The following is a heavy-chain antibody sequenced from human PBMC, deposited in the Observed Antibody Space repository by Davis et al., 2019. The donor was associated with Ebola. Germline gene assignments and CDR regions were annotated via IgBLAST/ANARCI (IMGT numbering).Heavy chain of an antibody. CDR1: GFTFNNYW. CDR2: IKQDGSDK. Sequence: GESLKISCAASGFTFNNYWMSWVRQAPGKGLEWVANIKQDGSDKYYVDSVKGRFTISRDNAKNSLYLQMNSLRAEDTAVYYCARDILGDRGMDVWGQGTTVAVSS. D-gene: IGHD1-26*01. V-gene: IGHV3-7*01. J-gene: IGHJ6*02. CDR3: ARDILGDRGMDV.